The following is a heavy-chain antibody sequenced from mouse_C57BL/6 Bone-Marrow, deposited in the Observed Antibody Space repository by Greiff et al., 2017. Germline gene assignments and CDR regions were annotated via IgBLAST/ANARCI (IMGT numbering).Heavy chain of an antibody. CDR3: ASGRRNYYGGTWFAY. CDR1: GYTFTSYG. V-gene: IGHV1-81*01. J-gene: IGHJ3*01. D-gene: IGHD1-1*01. Sequence: VQLQESGAELARPGASVKLSCKASGYTFTSYGISWVKQRTGQGLEWIGEIYPRSGNTYYNETFNGKATLNADNSSSTAYMELRSLTSEDSAVYFCASGRRNYYGGTWFAYWGQGTLVTVSA. CDR2: IYPRSGNT.